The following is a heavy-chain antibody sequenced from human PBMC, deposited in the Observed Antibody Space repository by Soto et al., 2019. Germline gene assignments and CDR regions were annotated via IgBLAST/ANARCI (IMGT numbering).Heavy chain of an antibody. CDR1: GYTFTSYG. V-gene: IGHV1-18*01. CDR2: INGYNGNT. D-gene: IGHD3-16*01. CDR3: ARMGDVPYYYYGMDV. Sequence: QVQLVQSGAEVKKPGASVKVSCKASGYTFTSYGITWVRQAPGQGLEWLGWINGYNGNTNYAQKLQGRVTMTTDTSKGTAYMELRSLRSDDTAVYYCARMGDVPYYYYGMDVWGQGTTVTVSS. J-gene: IGHJ6*02.